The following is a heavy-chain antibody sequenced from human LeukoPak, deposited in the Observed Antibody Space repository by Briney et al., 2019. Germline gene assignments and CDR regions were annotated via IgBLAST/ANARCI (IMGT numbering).Heavy chain of an antibody. CDR1: GFTFSSYN. Sequence: GGSLRLSCAASGFTFSSYNMNWVRQAPGKGLEWVSYISSSSRTIYYADSVKGRFTISRDNAKNSLYLQMNSLRAEDTAVYYCARGRVRYYGSGSYYKDYWGQGTLVTVSS. D-gene: IGHD3-10*01. V-gene: IGHV3-48*01. CDR2: ISSSSRTI. CDR3: ARGRVRYYGSGSYYKDY. J-gene: IGHJ4*02.